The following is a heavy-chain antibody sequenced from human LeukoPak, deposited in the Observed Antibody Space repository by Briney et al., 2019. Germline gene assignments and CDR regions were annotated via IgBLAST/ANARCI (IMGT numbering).Heavy chain of an antibody. CDR2: ISYDGSNK. Sequence: PGRSLRLSCAASGFTFSSYGMHWVRQAPGKGLEWVAVISYDGSNKYYVDSVKGRFTISRDNAKNSLYLQMNSLRAEDTAVYFCARVGALSSSWLLYWGQGTLVTVSS. CDR3: ARVGALSSSWLLY. V-gene: IGHV3-30*03. D-gene: IGHD6-13*01. J-gene: IGHJ4*02. CDR1: GFTFSSYG.